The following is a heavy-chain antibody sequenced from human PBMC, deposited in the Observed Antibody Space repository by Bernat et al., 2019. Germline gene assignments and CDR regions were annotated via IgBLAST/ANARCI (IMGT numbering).Heavy chain of an antibody. CDR3: ARPRIAARLFGGFWFDP. J-gene: IGHJ5*02. CDR2: MNPNSGNT. CDR1: GYTFTSYD. Sequence: QVQLVQSGAEVKKPGASVKVSCKASGYTFTSYDINWVRQATGQGLEWMGWMNPNSGNTGYAQKCQGRVTMTRNTSISTAYMELSSLRSEDTAVYYCARPRIAARLFGGFWFDPWGQGTLVTVSS. V-gene: IGHV1-8*01. D-gene: IGHD6-6*01.